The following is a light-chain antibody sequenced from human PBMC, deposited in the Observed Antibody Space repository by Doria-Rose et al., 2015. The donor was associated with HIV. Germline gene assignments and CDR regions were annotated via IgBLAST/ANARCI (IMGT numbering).Light chain of an antibody. V-gene: IGKV3-11*01. J-gene: IGKJ5*01. CDR1: QTIGDY. Sequence: EIGMTQSPATLSLSPGERATLSCRASQTIGDYLAWYQHKPGQAPRLLIYDASNRATDVPARFSGVGSGTDFTLTISSLEPEDFAVYYCQQRSNRAITFGQETRLEN. CDR3: QQRSNRAIT. CDR2: DAS.